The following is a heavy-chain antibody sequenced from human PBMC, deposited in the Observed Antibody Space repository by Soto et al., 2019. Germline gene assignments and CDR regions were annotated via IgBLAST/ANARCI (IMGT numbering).Heavy chain of an antibody. V-gene: IGHV4-34*01. CDR2: INHSGST. D-gene: IGHD2-15*01. CDR3: AARRRVGDIVVVVAATPSGYFDY. CDR1: GGSFSGYY. J-gene: IGHJ4*02. Sequence: QVQLQQWGAGLLKPSETLSLTCAVYGGSFSGYYWSWIRQPPGKGLEWIGEINHSGSTNYNPSLKSRVTISVDTSKNQFSLKLSSVTAADTAVYYCAARRRVGDIVVVVAATPSGYFDYWGQGTLVTVSS.